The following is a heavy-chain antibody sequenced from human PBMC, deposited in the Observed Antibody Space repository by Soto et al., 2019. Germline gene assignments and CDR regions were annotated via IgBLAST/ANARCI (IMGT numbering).Heavy chain of an antibody. D-gene: IGHD5-18*01. J-gene: IGHJ4*02. CDR1: GASISSGGYY. CDR2: IYYSGIS. Sequence: QVQLLESGPGLVKPSQTLSLICNVSGASISSGGYYWSWIRQRPGGGLEWLGFIYYSGISHYNPSLKSRATISVDTSKNQFSVKLISVTAADSAVYYGARTAWIQLWFDYWGQGALVTVS. V-gene: IGHV4-31*03. CDR3: ARTAWIQLWFDY.